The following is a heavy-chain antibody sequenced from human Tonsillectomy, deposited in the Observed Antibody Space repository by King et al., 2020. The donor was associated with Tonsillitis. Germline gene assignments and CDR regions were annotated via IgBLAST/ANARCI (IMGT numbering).Heavy chain of an antibody. CDR3: AKDRGIIYNYYFDY. Sequence: EVQLVESGGGLVQPGGSLRLSCAASGFTFSSYAMSLVRQAPGKGLEWVSAIGGSGGSTYSADPVKGRFTISRDNSKNTLYLQMNSLRAEDTALYYCAKDRGIIYNYYFDYWGQGTLVTVSS. D-gene: IGHD3-10*01. V-gene: IGHV3-23*04. CDR1: GFTFSSYA. J-gene: IGHJ4*02. CDR2: IGGSGGST.